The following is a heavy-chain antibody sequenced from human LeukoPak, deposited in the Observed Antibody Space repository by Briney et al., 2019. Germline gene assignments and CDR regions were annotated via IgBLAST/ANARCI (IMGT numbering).Heavy chain of an antibody. CDR3: AKGSLGSWYYFDY. Sequence: GGSLRLFCAASGFTFGSSAMSWVRQAPGKGPEWVSTFSRSGPDTYYADSVKGRFTIFRDNSKNTLYLQMNSLRAEDTAVYYCAKGSLGSWYYFDYWGQGTLVTVPS. CDR2: FSRSGPDT. CDR1: GFTFGSSA. J-gene: IGHJ4*02. V-gene: IGHV3-23*01. D-gene: IGHD6-13*01.